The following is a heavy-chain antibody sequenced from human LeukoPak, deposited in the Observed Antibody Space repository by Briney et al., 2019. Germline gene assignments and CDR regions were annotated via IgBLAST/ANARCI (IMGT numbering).Heavy chain of an antibody. CDR3: ARDGGEGFDY. CDR1: GYTFTRYY. CDR2: INPNSGCT. D-gene: IGHD3-16*01. Sequence: GASVKVSCTASGYTFTRYYMHWVPQAPRQRLKWMRWINPNSGCTNYAQKFQGRVTMTRDTSISTAYMELSRLRSDDTAVYYCARDGGEGFDYWGQGTLVTVSS. J-gene: IGHJ4*02. V-gene: IGHV1-2*02.